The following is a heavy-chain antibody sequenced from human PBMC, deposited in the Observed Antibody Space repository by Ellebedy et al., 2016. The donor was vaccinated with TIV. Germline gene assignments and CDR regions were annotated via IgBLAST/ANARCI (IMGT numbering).Heavy chain of an antibody. Sequence: PGGSLRLPCAASGFTFSTYPMNWVRQAPGKGLEWVSIISANGGTTYYADSVKGRFTISRDNSKNTLFLQMSSLRAEDTAVYFCARRSTDFAFDSWGQGTLVTVSS. V-gene: IGHV3-23*01. D-gene: IGHD3/OR15-3a*01. CDR2: ISANGGTT. J-gene: IGHJ4*02. CDR3: ARRSTDFAFDS. CDR1: GFTFSTYP.